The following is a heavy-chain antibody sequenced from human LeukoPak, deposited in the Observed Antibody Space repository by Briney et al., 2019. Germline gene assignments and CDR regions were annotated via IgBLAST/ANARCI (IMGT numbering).Heavy chain of an antibody. CDR1: GFSLDEYC. D-gene: IGHD3-16*02. J-gene: IGHJ4*02. CDR3: ARGPMYNDYDWGSYRLDY. CDR2: LNWNGAST. V-gene: IGHV3-20*04. Sequence: GGSLRLSCAASGFSLDEYCMTWVRQVPGQGLEWVAGLNWNGASTGYADSVLGRFIMSRDSAKKSLILEMNSLRAEDTAFYYRARGPMYNDYDWGSYRLDYWGQGTLVTVSS.